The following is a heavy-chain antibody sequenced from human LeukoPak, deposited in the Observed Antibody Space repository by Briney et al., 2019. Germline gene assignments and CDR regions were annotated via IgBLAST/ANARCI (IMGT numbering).Heavy chain of an antibody. V-gene: IGHV3-23*01. CDR3: AKQSSRFLGWAHFDY. CDR1: GFTFSSYA. D-gene: IGHD3-16*02. CDR2: ISGSGSST. J-gene: IGHJ4*02. Sequence: GGSLRLSCAASGFTFSSYAMTWVRQAPGKGLEWVSAISGSGSSTYYADSVKGRFTISRDNSKNTLYLQMSSLRAEDTALYFCAKQSSRFLGWAHFDYWGQGTLVTVSS.